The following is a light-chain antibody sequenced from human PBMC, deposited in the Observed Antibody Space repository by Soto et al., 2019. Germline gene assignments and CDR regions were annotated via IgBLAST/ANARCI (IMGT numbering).Light chain of an antibody. J-gene: IGLJ1*01. CDR3: QSYDSSLSGSEV. V-gene: IGLV1-40*01. Sequence: QSVLTQPPSVSGAPGQRVTISCTGSSSNIGAGHDVHWYQHLPGTAPKLLISGNGNRPSGVPDRFSGSKSGTSASLAITGLQAEDEADYYCQSYDSSLSGSEVFGTGTKVTVL. CDR2: GNG. CDR1: SSNIGAGHD.